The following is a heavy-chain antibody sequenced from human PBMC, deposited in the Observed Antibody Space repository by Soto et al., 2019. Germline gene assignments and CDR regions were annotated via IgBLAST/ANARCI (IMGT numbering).Heavy chain of an antibody. CDR3: ARDGGYCSGGSCPYYYMDV. V-gene: IGHV4-31*03. CDR1: GGSISSGGYY. J-gene: IGHJ6*03. D-gene: IGHD2-15*01. CDR2: IYYSGST. Sequence: PSETLSLTCTVSGGSISSGGYYWSWIRQHPGKGLEWIGYIYYSGSTYYNPSLKSRVTISVDTSKNQFSLKLSSVTAADTAVYYCARDGGYCSGGSCPYYYMDVWGKGTTVTVSS.